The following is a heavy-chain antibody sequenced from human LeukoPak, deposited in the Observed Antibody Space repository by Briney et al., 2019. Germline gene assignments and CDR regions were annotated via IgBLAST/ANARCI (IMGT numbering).Heavy chain of an antibody. CDR2: IYYSGST. J-gene: IGHJ4*02. CDR3: ARDRTIFGVVDQS. CDR1: GGSISSYY. Sequence: SETLSLTCTVSGGSISSYYWSWIRQPPGKGLEWIGYIYYSGSTYYNPSLKSRVTISVDTSKNQFSLKLSSVTAADTAVYYCARDRTIFGVVDQSWGQGTLVTVSS. V-gene: IGHV4-59*12. D-gene: IGHD3-3*01.